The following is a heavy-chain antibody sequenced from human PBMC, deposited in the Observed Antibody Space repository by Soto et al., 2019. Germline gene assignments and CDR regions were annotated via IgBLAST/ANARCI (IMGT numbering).Heavy chain of an antibody. V-gene: IGHV3-33*01. CDR3: ARDAEYSGNGMDV. J-gene: IGHJ6*02. D-gene: IGHD3-10*01. CDR1: GFTFSNYG. Sequence: QVQLVESGGGVVQPGRSLRLSCAASGFTFSNYGMHWVRQAPGKGLEWVAVILNDGSNRYHADSVKDRFTISRDNSKNMLYLQMNSLRAEVTAVYYCARDAEYSGNGMDVWGQGTTVTVS. CDR2: ILNDGSNR.